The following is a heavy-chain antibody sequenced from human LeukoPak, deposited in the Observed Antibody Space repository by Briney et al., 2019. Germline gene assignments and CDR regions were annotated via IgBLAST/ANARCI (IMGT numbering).Heavy chain of an antibody. V-gene: IGHV1-46*01. CDR2: INPSGGST. D-gene: IGHD1-14*01. J-gene: IGHJ6*02. Sequence: ASVKVSCTASGYTFTSYYMHWVRQAPGQGLEWMGIINPSGGSTSYAQKFQGRVTMTRDTSTSTVYMELSSLRSEDTAVYYCARVKPDYYYYYGMDVWGQGTTVTVSS. CDR1: GYTFTSYY. CDR3: ARVKPDYYYYYGMDV.